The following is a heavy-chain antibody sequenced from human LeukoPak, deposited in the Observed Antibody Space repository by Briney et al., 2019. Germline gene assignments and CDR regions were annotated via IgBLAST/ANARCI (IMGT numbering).Heavy chain of an antibody. CDR1: RFTLSNYL. J-gene: IGHJ4*02. CDR3: AKGPDIVVVVAATFFDY. V-gene: IGHV3-30*18. D-gene: IGHD2-15*01. Sequence: PGGSLRLSCAASRFTLSNYLMSWVRQAPGKGLEWVAVISYDGSNKYYADSVKGRFTISRDNSKNTLYLQMNSLRAEDTAVYYCAKGPDIVVVVAATFFDYWPREPWSPSPQ. CDR2: ISYDGSNK.